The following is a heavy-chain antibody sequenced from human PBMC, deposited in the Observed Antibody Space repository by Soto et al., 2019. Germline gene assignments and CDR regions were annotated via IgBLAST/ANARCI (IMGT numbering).Heavy chain of an antibody. CDR1: GGSISSSSYY. V-gene: IGHV4-39*01. J-gene: IGHJ4*02. CDR2: IYYSGST. Sequence: SETLSLTCTVSGGSISSSSYYWCWIRHPPGKGLEWIGSIYYSGSTYYNPSLKSRVTISVDTSKNQFSLKLSSVTAADTAVYYCARVVGSGSYPFDYWGQGTLVTVSS. D-gene: IGHD3-10*01. CDR3: ARVVGSGSYPFDY.